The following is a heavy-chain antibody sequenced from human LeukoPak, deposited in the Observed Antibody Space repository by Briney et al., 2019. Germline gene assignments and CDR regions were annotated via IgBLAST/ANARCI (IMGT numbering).Heavy chain of an antibody. J-gene: IGHJ6*02. CDR3: ARGGDFWSGYGYYYYGMDV. Sequence: PSETLSLTCTVSGGSISSYYWSWIRKPPGKGPARLGYIYYSGSTNYNPSLKSRVTISVDTSKNQFSLKLSSVTAADTAVYYCARGGDFWSGYGYYYYGMDVWGQGTTVTVSS. V-gene: IGHV4-59*01. CDR1: GGSISSYY. CDR2: IYYSGST. D-gene: IGHD3-3*01.